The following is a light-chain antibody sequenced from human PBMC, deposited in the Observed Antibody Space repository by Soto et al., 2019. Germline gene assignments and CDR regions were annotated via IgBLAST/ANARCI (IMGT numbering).Light chain of an antibody. CDR3: LQYHNLWA. CDR1: QSVSSY. J-gene: IGKJ1*01. CDR2: GIS. V-gene: IGKV3-15*01. Sequence: EIVLTQSPATLSLSPGERATLSCRASQSVSSYLAWYQQHPGQPPRLLIYGISTRATGVPARFSGSGSGTEFTLTISSLQSEDFTVYSCLQYHNLWAFGQGTKVDIK.